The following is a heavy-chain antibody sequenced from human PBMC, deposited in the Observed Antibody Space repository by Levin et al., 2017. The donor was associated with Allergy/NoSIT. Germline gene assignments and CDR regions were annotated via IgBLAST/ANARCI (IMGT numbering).Heavy chain of an antibody. CDR1: GFTFLNYA. V-gene: IGHV3-30-3*01. CDR3: ARDFEADDILNGYYGETLDY. J-gene: IGHJ4*02. Sequence: GESLKISCAASGFTFLNYAMHWVRQAPGKGLEWVAVISYHGSHKYYADSVKGRFPISRDNPKNTLYLQMNSLRAEDTAVFYCARDFEADDILNGYYGETLDYWGQGTRVTVSS. D-gene: IGHD3-9*01. CDR2: ISYHGSHK.